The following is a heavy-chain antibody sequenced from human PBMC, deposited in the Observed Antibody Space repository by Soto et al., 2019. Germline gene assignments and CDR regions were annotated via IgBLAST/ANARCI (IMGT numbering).Heavy chain of an antibody. CDR1: GFTFSSYW. Sequence: GGSLRLSCAASGFTFSSYWVSWVRQAPGKGLEWVANIKQDGSEKYYVDSVKGRFTISRDNAKNSLYLQMNSLRAEDTAVYYCARGRAAVAYYYYYGMDVWGQGTTVTVSS. V-gene: IGHV3-7*01. J-gene: IGHJ6*02. D-gene: IGHD6-19*01. CDR3: ARGRAAVAYYYYYGMDV. CDR2: IKQDGSEK.